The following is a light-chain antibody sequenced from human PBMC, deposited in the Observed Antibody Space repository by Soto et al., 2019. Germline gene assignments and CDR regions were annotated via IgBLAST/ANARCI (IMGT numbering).Light chain of an antibody. CDR1: QSVTSTD. Sequence: EIVLTQSPGTLSLSPGERATLSCRASQSVTSTDFAWYQQKPGQAPRLLIYAASSRATGIPDRFSGSGSGKGFTLTISSLAPKVVEGYYCQQYGSSPCTFGHGTKVEIK. J-gene: IGKJ1*01. CDR2: AAS. CDR3: QQYGSSPCT. V-gene: IGKV3-20*01.